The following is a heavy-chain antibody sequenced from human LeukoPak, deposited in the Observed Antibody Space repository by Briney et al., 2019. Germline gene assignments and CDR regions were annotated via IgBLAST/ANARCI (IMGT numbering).Heavy chain of an antibody. D-gene: IGHD4-23*01. CDR3: ARVGVDYSGNVIKYYFDY. V-gene: IGHV4-4*07. J-gene: IGHJ4*02. CDR1: GGSISSYY. Sequence: KPSETLSLTCTVSGGSISSYYWSWIRQPAGKGLEWIGRIYTSGSTNYNPSLKSRVTMSVDTSKNQFSLKLSSVTAADTAVYYCARVGVDYSGNVIKYYFDYWGQGTLVTVSS. CDR2: IYTSGST.